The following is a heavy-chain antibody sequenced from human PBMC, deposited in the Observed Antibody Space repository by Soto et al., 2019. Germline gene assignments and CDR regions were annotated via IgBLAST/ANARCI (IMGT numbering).Heavy chain of an antibody. D-gene: IGHD4-17*01. J-gene: IGHJ4*02. Sequence: QMQLQESGPGLVKPSETLSLTCSVSGGSFSNYYWAWIRQAPGQGLEWIGSIYNSGTTNYNPSLKSRVIISIESSKSQFSLRLNSVTVADSAVYFCASGAPSRYRGQGILVAVSS. CDR3: ASGAPSRY. CDR2: IYNSGTT. V-gene: IGHV4-59*08. CDR1: GGSFSNYY.